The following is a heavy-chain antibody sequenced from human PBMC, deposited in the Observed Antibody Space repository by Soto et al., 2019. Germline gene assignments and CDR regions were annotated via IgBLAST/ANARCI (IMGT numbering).Heavy chain of an antibody. CDR2: IISSGGST. CDR3: VLEVRAKSFDH. J-gene: IGHJ4*02. Sequence: GESLKISCAVSGFTFSDYAMRWVRQAPGKGLEWVSTIISSGGSTYYADSVKGRFTISRDNSKNTLYLQMNSLRAEDTAIYYCVLEVRAKSFDHWGQGTLVNVSS. V-gene: IGHV3-23*01. CDR1: GFTFSDYA.